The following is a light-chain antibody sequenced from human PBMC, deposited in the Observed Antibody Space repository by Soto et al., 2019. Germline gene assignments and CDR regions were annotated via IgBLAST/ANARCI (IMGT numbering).Light chain of an antibody. Sequence: QSVLTQPPSASGTPGQRVTISCSGSSSNIGSNSVYWYQHLPGTAPKLLIYRNNQRPSGVPDRFSGSKSGTSASLAISGLRSEDEADYYCAAWDDTLSGGVFGGGTQLTVL. CDR2: RNN. V-gene: IGLV1-47*01. CDR3: AAWDDTLSGGV. J-gene: IGLJ2*01. CDR1: SSNIGSNS.